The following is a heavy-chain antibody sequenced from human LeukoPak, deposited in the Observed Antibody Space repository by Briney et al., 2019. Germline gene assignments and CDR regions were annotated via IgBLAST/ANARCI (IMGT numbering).Heavy chain of an antibody. D-gene: IGHD3-10*01. CDR3: ARHSGAYYYGSGSKNWYFGL. J-gene: IGHJ2*01. Sequence: GESLQISCKGSGYSFTSYWIGWVRQMPGKGLEWMGIIYPGDSDTRYSPSFQGQVTISADKSISTAYLQWSSLKASDTAMYYCARHSGAYYYGSGSKNWYFGLWGRGTLVTVSS. CDR2: IYPGDSDT. CDR1: GYSFTSYW. V-gene: IGHV5-51*01.